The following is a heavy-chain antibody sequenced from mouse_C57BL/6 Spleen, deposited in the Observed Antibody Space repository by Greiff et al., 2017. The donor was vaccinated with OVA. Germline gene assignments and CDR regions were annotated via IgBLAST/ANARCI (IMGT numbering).Heavy chain of an antibody. D-gene: IGHD1-1*01. CDR1: GFTFSDYG. J-gene: IGHJ3*01. V-gene: IGHV5-17*01. CDR2: ISSGSSTI. Sequence: EVQLVESGGGLVKPGGSLKLSCAASGFTFSDYGMHWVRQAPEKGLEWVAYISSGSSTIYYADTVKGRFTISRYNAKNTLFLQMTSLRSEDTAMYYCARDYYGSSYEWFAYWGQGTLVTVSA. CDR3: ARDYYGSSYEWFAY.